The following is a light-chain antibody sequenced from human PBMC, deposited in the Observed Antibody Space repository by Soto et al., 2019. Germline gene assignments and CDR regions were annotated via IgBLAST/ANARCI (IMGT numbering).Light chain of an antibody. CDR2: GNS. CDR3: QSYDISLRGDV. CDR1: GSSIGAGYD. V-gene: IGLV1-40*01. Sequence: QSVLTQPPSVSGAPGQRVTISCTGSGSSIGAGYDVHWYQQLPGTAPKVLVYGNSYRPSGVPDRFSGSKSGTSASLAITGLQAEDEADYYCQSYDISLRGDVFGGGTKVTVL. J-gene: IGLJ1*01.